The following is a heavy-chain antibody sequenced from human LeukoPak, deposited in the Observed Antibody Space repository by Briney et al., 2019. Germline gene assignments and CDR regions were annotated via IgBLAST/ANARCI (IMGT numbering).Heavy chain of an antibody. CDR2: ISGSGGST. CDR1: GFTFSSYA. V-gene: IGHV3-23*01. D-gene: IGHD2-2*01. J-gene: IGHJ5*01. CDR3: AKGYCASATCYPRFES. Sequence: GGSLRLSCAASGFTFSSYAMSWVRQAPGRGLEWVSLISGSGGSTHHADSVKGRFTISRDNSKNTLYLQMNSLRAEDTAVYYCAKGYCASATCYPRFESWGQGTLVTVSS.